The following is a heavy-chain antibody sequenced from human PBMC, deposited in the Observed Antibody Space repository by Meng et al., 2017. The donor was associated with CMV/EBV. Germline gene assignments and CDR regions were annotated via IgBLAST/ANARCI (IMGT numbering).Heavy chain of an antibody. Sequence: SETLSLTCTVSGGSISSSNYFWGWIRQPPGKGLEWIGSIYYSGSMYDNPSLNSRVAISVDMSKKQSSLNLSSVTAADTAVYYCARGDCSSTSCYRGGDGAFDIWGQGTMVTVSS. D-gene: IGHD2-2*02. J-gene: IGHJ3*02. CDR3: ARGDCSSTSCYRGGDGAFDI. CDR2: IYYSGSM. CDR1: GGSISSSNYF. V-gene: IGHV4-39*07.